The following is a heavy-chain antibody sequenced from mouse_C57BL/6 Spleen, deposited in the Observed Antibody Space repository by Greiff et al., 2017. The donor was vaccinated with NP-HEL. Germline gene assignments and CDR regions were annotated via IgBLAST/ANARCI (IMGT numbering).Heavy chain of an antibody. D-gene: IGHD2-3*01. Sequence: QVQLQQPGAELVMPGASVKLSCKASGYTFTSYWMHWVKQRPGQGLEWIGEIDPSDSYTNYNQKFKGKSTLTVDKSSSTAYMQLSSLTSEDSAVYYWARRGVYDGYLGGTGPTATVSS. J-gene: IGHJ1*03. CDR2: IDPSDSYT. CDR3: ARRGVYDGYL. V-gene: IGHV1-69*01. CDR1: GYTFTSYW.